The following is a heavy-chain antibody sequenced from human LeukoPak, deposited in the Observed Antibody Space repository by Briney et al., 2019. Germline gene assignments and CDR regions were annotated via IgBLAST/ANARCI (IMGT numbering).Heavy chain of an antibody. CDR3: ARGPSIAARYDAFDI. CDR1: EFTFTSYE. D-gene: IGHD6-6*01. CDR2: ISSSGNTI. Sequence: GGSLRLSCAASEFTFTSYELNWVRQAPGKGLEWVSYISSSGNTISYADSVKGRFTISRDNAKNSLYVQVISLRAEDTAVYYCARGPSIAARYDAFDIWGQGTMVTVSS. J-gene: IGHJ3*02. V-gene: IGHV3-48*03.